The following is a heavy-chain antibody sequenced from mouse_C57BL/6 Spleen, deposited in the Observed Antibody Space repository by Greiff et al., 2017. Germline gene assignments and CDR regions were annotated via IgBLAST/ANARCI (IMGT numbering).Heavy chain of an antibody. V-gene: IGHV14-4*01. J-gene: IGHJ3*01. CDR3: TSYGSGFAY. D-gene: IGHD1-1*01. CDR1: GFNIKDDY. CDR2: IATENGDT. Sequence: VKLQQSGAELVRPGASVTLSCTASGFNIKDDYMHWVKQRPEQGLEWIGWIATENGDTEYASKFQVKATITADTSSNTAYLQLSSLTSEDTAVYFCTSYGSGFAYWGQGTLVTVSA.